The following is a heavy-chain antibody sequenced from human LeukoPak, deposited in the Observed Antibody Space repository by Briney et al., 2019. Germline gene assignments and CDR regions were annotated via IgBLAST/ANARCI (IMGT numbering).Heavy chain of an antibody. CDR3: AKHPRRAWGSSTEYYFDY. CDR2: ISTSGDRT. V-gene: IGHV3-23*01. D-gene: IGHD7-27*01. J-gene: IGHJ4*02. CDR1: GFTFSSYA. Sequence: GGSLRLSCAASGFTFSSYAMSWVRQAPGKGLEWVSIISTSGDRTYYADSVKGRFNISRDNSKNTLYLQMNSLRAEDTAVYYCAKHPRRAWGSSTEYYFDYWGQGTLVTVSS.